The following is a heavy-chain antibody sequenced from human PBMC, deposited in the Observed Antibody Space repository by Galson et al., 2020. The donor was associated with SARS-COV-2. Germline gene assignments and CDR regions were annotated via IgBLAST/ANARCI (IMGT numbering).Heavy chain of an antibody. Sequence: GGSLRLSCAASGFTFSSYWMSWVRQAPGKGLEWVANIKHDGSETYYVDSVKGRFTISRDNAKNSLYLQMNSLRAEDTAVYYCARVFWTIAVSDAVDYWGQGTLVTVSS. CDR3: ARVFWTIAVSDAVDY. V-gene: IGHV3-7*01. D-gene: IGHD3-3*01. CDR1: GFTFSSYW. J-gene: IGHJ4*02. CDR2: IKHDGSET.